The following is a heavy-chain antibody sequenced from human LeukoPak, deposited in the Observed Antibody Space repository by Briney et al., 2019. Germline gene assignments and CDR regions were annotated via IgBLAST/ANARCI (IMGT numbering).Heavy chain of an antibody. CDR2: INPNSGGT. CDR3: ARELWGRITMARGDRGYWFDP. D-gene: IGHD3-10*01. J-gene: IGHJ5*02. CDR1: GYTFTGYY. Sequence: GASVKVSCKASGYTFTGYYMHWVRQAPGQGLEWMGWINPNSGGTNYAQKFQGRVTMTRDTSISTAYMELSRLRSDDTAVYYCARELWGRITMARGDRGYWFDPWGQGTLVTVSS. V-gene: IGHV1-2*02.